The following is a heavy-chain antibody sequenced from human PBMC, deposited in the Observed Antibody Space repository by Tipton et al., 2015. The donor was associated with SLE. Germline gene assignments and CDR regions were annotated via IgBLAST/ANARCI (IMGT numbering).Heavy chain of an antibody. J-gene: IGHJ4*02. CDR2: IYYSGST. CDR3: TITGTTEY. Sequence: TLSLTCTVSGGSISSYYWSWIRQPPGKGLEWIGYIYYSGSTNYNPSLKSRVTISVDTSKNQFSLKLSSVTAADTAVYYCTITGTTEYWGQGTLVTVSS. CDR1: GGSISSYY. V-gene: IGHV4-59*01. D-gene: IGHD1-7*01.